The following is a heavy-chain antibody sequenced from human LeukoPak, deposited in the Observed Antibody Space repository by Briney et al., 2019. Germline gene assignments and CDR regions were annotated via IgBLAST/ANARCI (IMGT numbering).Heavy chain of an antibody. CDR3: AAYCSGGSCYSGSGY. D-gene: IGHD2-15*01. Sequence: GGSLRLSCAASGFTFSGYAMSWVRQAPGKGLEWVSAISGSGASTYYADSVKGRFTISRDNSKNTLYLQMNSLRAEDTAVYYCAAYCSGGSCYSGSGYWGQGTLVTVSS. CDR2: ISGSGAST. J-gene: IGHJ4*02. CDR1: GFTFSGYA. V-gene: IGHV3-23*01.